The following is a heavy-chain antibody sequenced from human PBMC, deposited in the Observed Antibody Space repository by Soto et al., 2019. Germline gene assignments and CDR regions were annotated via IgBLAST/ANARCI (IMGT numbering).Heavy chain of an antibody. CDR2: ISGSGGST. CDR3: AKPLRGYSYGYDY. J-gene: IGHJ4*02. Sequence: LRLSCAASGFTFSSYAMSWVRQAPGKGLEWVSAISGSGGSTYYADSVKGRFTISRDNSKNTLYLQMNSLRAEDTAVYYCAKPLRGYSYGYDYWGQGTLVTVSS. CDR1: GFTFSSYA. D-gene: IGHD5-18*01. V-gene: IGHV3-23*01.